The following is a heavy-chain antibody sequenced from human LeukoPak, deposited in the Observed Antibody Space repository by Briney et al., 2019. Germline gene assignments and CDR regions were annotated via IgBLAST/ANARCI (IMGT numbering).Heavy chain of an antibody. CDR2: INPNSGGT. Sequence: ASVKVSCKASGYTFTGYYMHWVRQAPGQGLEWMGWINPNSGGTNYAQKFQGKVTMTRDTSISTAYMELSRLRSDQTAVYYCARAQGLRYSSSVFGYWGQGTLVTVSS. V-gene: IGHV1-2*02. J-gene: IGHJ4*02. CDR1: GYTFTGYY. D-gene: IGHD6-6*01. CDR3: ARAQGLRYSSSVFGY.